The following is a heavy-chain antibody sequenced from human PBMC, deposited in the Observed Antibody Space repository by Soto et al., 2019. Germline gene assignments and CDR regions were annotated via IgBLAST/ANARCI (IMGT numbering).Heavy chain of an antibody. V-gene: IGHV3-30-3*01. CDR1: GFSFSISP. Sequence: PGGSLTLSCAASGFSFSISPMHWVRQAPGKGPEWVALISYDGTNKFYAGSVKGRFTISRDNSKSTLYLHVDSLRPEDAAVYYCARDPKTTGGQHWAFNYFDAWGQGTLVTVSS. CDR3: ARDPKTTGGQHWAFNYFDA. J-gene: IGHJ5*02. D-gene: IGHD2-8*02. CDR2: ISYDGTNK.